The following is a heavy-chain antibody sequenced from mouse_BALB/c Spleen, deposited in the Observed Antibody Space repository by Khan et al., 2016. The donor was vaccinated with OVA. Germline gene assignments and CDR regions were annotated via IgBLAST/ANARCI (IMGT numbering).Heavy chain of an antibody. J-gene: IGHJ4*01. CDR1: GFNIKDTY. Sequence: VQLQQSGAELVKPGASVKLSCTASGFNIKDTYMHWVKQRPEQGLEWIGRIDPANGNTKYDPKFQGKATITADTSSNTAYLQLSSLTSEDTAVYYCASDRSHYYAMDYWGQGTSVTVSS. CDR3: ASDRSHYYAMDY. CDR2: IDPANGNT. V-gene: IGHV14-3*02. D-gene: IGHD3-2*01.